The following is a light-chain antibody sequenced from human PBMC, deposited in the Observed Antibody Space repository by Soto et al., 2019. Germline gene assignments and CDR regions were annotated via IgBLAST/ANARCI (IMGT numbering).Light chain of an antibody. CDR1: QSISSY. J-gene: IGKJ1*01. V-gene: IGKV1-39*01. Sequence: DIQMTQSPSSLSASVGDRVTITCRASQSISSYLNWYQQKPGQAPKLLIYAASSLQSGVPSRFSGSGSGTDFTLTISSLKPEDFATYYCQQSYSTPVTFGQGTKVDIK. CDR2: AAS. CDR3: QQSYSTPVT.